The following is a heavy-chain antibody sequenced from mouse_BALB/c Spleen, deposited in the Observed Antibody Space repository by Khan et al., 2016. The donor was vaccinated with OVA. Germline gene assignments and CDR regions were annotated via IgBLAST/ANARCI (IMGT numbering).Heavy chain of an antibody. CDR2: ISSGGSYT. D-gene: IGHD1-1*01. V-gene: IGHV5-9-3*01. J-gene: IGHJ2*01. Sequence: EVELVESGGGLVKPGGSLKLSCAASGFTFSSYAMSWVRQTPERRLEWVATISSGGSYTYYPDSVKGRFTISRDNAKHTLYLQMSSLRSEDTAMYYCARTRGYCGSNYFDYWGQRTTLTVSS. CDR3: ARTRGYCGSNYFDY. CDR1: GFTFSSYA.